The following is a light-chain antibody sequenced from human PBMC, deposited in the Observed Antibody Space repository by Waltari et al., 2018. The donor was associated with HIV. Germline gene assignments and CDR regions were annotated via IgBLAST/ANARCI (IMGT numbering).Light chain of an antibody. J-gene: IGLJ2*01. Sequence: QSVLTQPPSASGTPGQRGTISCSGSGSNIGTRPVNWYQQLAGSAPKLLIYRSVLRPSGVPDRFSGSKAATSASLAICGLQAEDEATDYGASWDDGLNGVIVGGGTELTVL. CDR1: GSNIGTRP. CDR3: ASWDDGLNGVI. V-gene: IGLV1-44*01. CDR2: RSV.